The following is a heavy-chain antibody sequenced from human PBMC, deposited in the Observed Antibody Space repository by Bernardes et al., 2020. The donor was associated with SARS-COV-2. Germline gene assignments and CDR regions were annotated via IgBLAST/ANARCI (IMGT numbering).Heavy chain of an antibody. J-gene: IGHJ4*02. CDR2: ISSSSSYI. V-gene: IGHV3-21*01. CDR1: GFTFSSYS. CDR3: ARDVYYDILTGYYDY. Sequence: SLRLSCAASGFTFSSYSMNWVRQAPGKGLEWVSSISSSSSYIYCADSVKGRFTISRDNAKNSLYLQMNSLRAEDTAVYYCARDVYYDILTGYYDYWGQGTLVTVSS. D-gene: IGHD3-9*01.